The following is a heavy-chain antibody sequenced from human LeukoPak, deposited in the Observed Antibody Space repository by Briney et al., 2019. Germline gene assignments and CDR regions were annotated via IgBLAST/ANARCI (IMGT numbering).Heavy chain of an antibody. V-gene: IGHV3-7*05. CDR1: GFTFSSYW. CDR2: IKEDGSDK. Sequence: PGGSLRLSCAASGFTFSSYWMSWVRQAPGKGLEWVANIKEDGSDKYYVDSVRGRFTISRDNAKNSLSLQMSSLRAEDTAVYYCARDFNPAGYSSAWATCAFWGQGTVVTVSS. J-gene: IGHJ4*02. CDR3: ARDFNPAGYSSAWATCAF. D-gene: IGHD6-19*01.